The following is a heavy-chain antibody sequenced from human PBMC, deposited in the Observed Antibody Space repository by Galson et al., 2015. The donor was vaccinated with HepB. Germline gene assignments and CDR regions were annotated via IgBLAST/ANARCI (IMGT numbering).Heavy chain of an antibody. D-gene: IGHD6-13*01. J-gene: IGHJ4*02. Sequence: SVKVSCKASGYTFTGYYMHWVRQAPGQGLEWMGRINPNSGGTNYAQKFQGRVTMTRDTSISTAYMELSSLRSEDTAVYYCATDLQQLPSPFDYWGQGTLVTVSS. CDR1: GYTFTGYY. CDR2: INPNSGGT. CDR3: ATDLQQLPSPFDY. V-gene: IGHV1-2*06.